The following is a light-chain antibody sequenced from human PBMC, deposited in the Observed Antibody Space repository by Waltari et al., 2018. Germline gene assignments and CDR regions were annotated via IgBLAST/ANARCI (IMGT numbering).Light chain of an antibody. CDR2: DEN. CDR3: CSYAGISSYNVV. Sequence: QHLPAKAPQHLIYDENERPSGVPDRFSGSKTCNTASLTISGLQPDDEANYYCCSYAGISSYNVVFGGGTNLAVL. J-gene: IGLJ2*01. V-gene: IGLV2-11*01.